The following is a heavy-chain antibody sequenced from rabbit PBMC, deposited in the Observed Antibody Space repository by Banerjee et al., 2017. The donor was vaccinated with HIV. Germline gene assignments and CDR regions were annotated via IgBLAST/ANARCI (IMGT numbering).Heavy chain of an antibody. Sequence: QEQLEESGGDLVKPEGSLTLTCTASGFSFSSSYWIWWVRQAPGKGLEWIGCIYTGDGNTYYANWAKGRFTISKTSSTTVTLQMTSLTAADTATYFCARTWGSISDGYNLWGPGTLVTVS. D-gene: IGHD6-1*01. CDR2: IYTGDGNT. J-gene: IGHJ4*01. CDR3: ARTWGSISDGYNL. V-gene: IGHV1S45*01. CDR1: GFSFSSSYW.